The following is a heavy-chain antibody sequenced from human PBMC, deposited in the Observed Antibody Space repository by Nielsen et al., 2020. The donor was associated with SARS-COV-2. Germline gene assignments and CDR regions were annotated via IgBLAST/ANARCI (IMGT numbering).Heavy chain of an antibody. J-gene: IGHJ4*02. D-gene: IGHD5-12*01. CDR2: IYSGGST. Sequence: WIRQPPGKGLQWVSVIYSGGSTFYADSVKGRFTISRDNSKNTLYLQMNSLRAQDTAVYYCARDVAYSGYDYPGYWGQGTLVTVSS. CDR3: ARDVAYSGYDYPGY. V-gene: IGHV3-53*01.